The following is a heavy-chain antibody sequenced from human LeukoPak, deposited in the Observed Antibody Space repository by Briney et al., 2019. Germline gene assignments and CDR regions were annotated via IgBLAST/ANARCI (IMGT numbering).Heavy chain of an antibody. Sequence: GGSLRLSCAASGFTVSGTHMSWVRQAPGKGLEWVSAMYTGGTTYYADSVKGRFTISRDNSRNTLFLHMSSLRAEDTAVYYCAKDEATSGGGLASWGQGTLVTVSS. D-gene: IGHD3-16*01. V-gene: IGHV3-53*01. CDR2: MYTGGTT. J-gene: IGHJ4*02. CDR1: GFTVSGTH. CDR3: AKDEATSGGGLAS.